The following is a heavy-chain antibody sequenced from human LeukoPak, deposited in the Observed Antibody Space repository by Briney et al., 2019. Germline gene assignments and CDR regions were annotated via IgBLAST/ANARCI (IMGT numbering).Heavy chain of an antibody. V-gene: IGHV3-23*01. Sequence: QSGGSLRLSCAASGFTFSSYAMSWVRQAPGKGLEWVSAISGSGGSTYYADSVKGRFTISRDNSKNTLYLQMNSLRAEDTAVYYCAKVLGPYREGPFDYWGQGTLVTVSS. CDR3: AKVLGPYREGPFDY. CDR1: GFTFSSYA. D-gene: IGHD3-16*02. J-gene: IGHJ4*02. CDR2: ISGSGGST.